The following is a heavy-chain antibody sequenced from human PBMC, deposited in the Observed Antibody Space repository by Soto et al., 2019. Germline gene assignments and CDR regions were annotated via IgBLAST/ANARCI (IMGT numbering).Heavy chain of an antibody. Sequence: QITLKESGPTLVKPTQTLTLTCTFSGFSLSTSGVGVGWIRQPPGKALEWLALIYWNDDKRYSPSLKSRLTITKDTSKNQVVLTMTNMDPVDTATYYCAHRFVTMVRGSAFDIWGQWTMVTVSS. J-gene: IGHJ3*02. CDR2: IYWNDDK. D-gene: IGHD3-10*01. CDR3: AHRFVTMVRGSAFDI. V-gene: IGHV2-5*01. CDR1: GFSLSTSGVG.